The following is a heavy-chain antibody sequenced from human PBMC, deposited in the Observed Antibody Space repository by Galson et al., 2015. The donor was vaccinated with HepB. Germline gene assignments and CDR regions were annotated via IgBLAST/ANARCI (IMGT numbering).Heavy chain of an antibody. CDR1: RFTFSDYY. V-gene: IGHV3-11*06. CDR2: ISTSSSHT. D-gene: IGHD3-10*01. CDR3: ASTTGSDSFDN. Sequence: SLRLSCAASRFTFSDYYMSWLRLAPGKGLEWVSYISTSSSHTNYADSVKGRFTISRDNAKNSLYLQMSSLRAEDTAIYYCASTTGSDSFDNWGQGTMVIVAS. J-gene: IGHJ3*02.